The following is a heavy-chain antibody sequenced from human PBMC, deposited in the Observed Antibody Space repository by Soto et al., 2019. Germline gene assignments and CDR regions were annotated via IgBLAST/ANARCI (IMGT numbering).Heavy chain of an antibody. CDR3: GRGGSGIYGMDI. CDR2: IIRDGSST. V-gene: IGHV3-74*01. D-gene: IGHD6-13*01. Sequence: EVQLVESGGGLVQPGGSLRLSCAASGFTFSSYWMHWVRQAPGKGLVWISRIIRDGSSTNYADSVKGRFTISRDNAKNTLYLEINRLRAEDTAVYFCGRGGSGIYGMDIWGQGTTVTVSS. J-gene: IGHJ6*02. CDR1: GFTFSSYW.